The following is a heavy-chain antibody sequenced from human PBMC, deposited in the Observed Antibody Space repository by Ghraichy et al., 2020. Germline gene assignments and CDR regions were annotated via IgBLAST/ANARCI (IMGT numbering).Heavy chain of an antibody. J-gene: IGHJ3*02. Sequence: SETRSLTCTVSGGSISSYYWSWIRQPPGKGLEWIGYIYYSGSTNYNPSLKSRVTISVDTSKNQFSLKLSSVTAADTAVYYCARDLSGWELQAGAFDIWGQGTMVTVSS. CDR2: IYYSGST. CDR3: ARDLSGWELQAGAFDI. CDR1: GGSISSYY. D-gene: IGHD1-26*01. V-gene: IGHV4-59*01.